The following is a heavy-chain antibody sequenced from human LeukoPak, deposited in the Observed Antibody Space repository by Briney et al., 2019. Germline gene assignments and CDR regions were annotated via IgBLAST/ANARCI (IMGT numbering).Heavy chain of an antibody. CDR3: ARTIAQYSNSWLYFYYGLDV. CDR2: ISGGSEDT. CDR1: GFTFGSYA. J-gene: IGHJ6*02. Sequence: GGSLRLSCTASGFTFGSYAMSWVRQAPGKGLEWVSSISGGSEDTYYADSVKGRFTISRDNSKSTLNLQLDSLRAEDTAVYYCARTIAQYSNSWLYFYYGLDVWGQGTTVTVSS. V-gene: IGHV3-23*01. D-gene: IGHD6-13*01.